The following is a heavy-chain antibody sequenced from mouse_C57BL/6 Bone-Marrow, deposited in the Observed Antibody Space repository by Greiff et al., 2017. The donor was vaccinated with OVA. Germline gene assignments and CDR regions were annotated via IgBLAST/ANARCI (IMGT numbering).Heavy chain of an antibody. J-gene: IGHJ4*01. CDR3: TRGSYGYAMDY. CDR2: ISSGGDYI. CDR1: GFTFSSYA. Sequence: EVQVVESGEGLVKPGGSLKLSCAASGFTFSSYAMSWVRQTPEKRLEWVAYISSGGDYIYYADTVKGRFTISRDNARNTLYLQMSSLKSEDTAMYYCTRGSYGYAMDYWGQGTSVTVSS. D-gene: IGHD1-1*02. V-gene: IGHV5-9-1*02.